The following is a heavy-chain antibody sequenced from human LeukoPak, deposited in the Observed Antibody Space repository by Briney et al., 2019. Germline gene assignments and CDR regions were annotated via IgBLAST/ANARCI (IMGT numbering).Heavy chain of an antibody. CDR2: INSDGSST. Sequence: GGSLRLSCAASGFTFSSYWMHWVRQAPGKGLVWVSRINSDGSSTSYADSVKGRFTISRDNAKNTLYLQMNSLRAEDTAVYYCAGRVGATIWFDPWGQGTPVTVSS. V-gene: IGHV3-74*01. CDR3: AGRVGATIWFDP. J-gene: IGHJ5*02. D-gene: IGHD1-26*01. CDR1: GFTFSSYW.